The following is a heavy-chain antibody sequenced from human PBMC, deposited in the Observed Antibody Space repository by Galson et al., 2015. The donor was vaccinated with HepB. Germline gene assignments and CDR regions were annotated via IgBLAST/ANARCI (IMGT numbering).Heavy chain of an antibody. D-gene: IGHD4-11*01. CDR2: IWYDGSNK. CDR3: ARDQDYPYYYGMDV. V-gene: IGHV3-33*01. J-gene: IGHJ6*02. Sequence: SLRLSCAASGFTFSSYGMHWVRQAPGKGLEWVAVIWYDGSNKYYADSVKGRFTISRDNSKNTLYLQMNSLRAEDTAVYYCARDQDYPYYYGMDVWGQGTTVTVSS. CDR1: GFTFSSYG.